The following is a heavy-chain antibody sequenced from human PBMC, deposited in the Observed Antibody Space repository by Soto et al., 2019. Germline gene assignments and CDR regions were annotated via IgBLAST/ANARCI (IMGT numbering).Heavy chain of an antibody. Sequence: EVQLVESGGGLVQPGGSLRLSCEASGFSFSNDWMHWVRQAPGKGLVWVSSLSSVGSSTDYADSVKGRFTISRDNAKNTLYLQMNSLGAEDTGIYYCVRGKYSGSYFFYYWGQGTLVTVSS. CDR1: GFSFSNDW. D-gene: IGHD1-26*01. V-gene: IGHV3-74*01. J-gene: IGHJ4*02. CDR2: LSSVGSST. CDR3: VRGKYSGSYFFYY.